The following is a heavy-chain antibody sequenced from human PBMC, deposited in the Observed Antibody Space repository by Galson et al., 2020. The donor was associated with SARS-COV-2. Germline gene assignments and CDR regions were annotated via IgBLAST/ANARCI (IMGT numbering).Heavy chain of an antibody. CDR3: SAFAY. V-gene: IGHV3-11*01. CDR2: IRSGGGTI. Sequence: GGSLRLSCAASGFTFSDYYMSWIRQAPGKGLEWVAYIRSGGGTIYYADSVKGRFTISRDDAKNSLSLQMNSLRAEDSAVYYCSAFAYWGQGTLVTVSS. J-gene: IGHJ4*02. CDR1: GFTFSDYY.